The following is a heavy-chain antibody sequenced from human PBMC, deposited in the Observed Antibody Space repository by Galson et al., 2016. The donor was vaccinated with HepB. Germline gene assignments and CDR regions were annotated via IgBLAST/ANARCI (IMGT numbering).Heavy chain of an antibody. J-gene: IGHJ4*02. D-gene: IGHD3-9*01. Sequence: SETLSLTCNVSGGSITSSFYYWGWIRQSPGKGLEWIGSIFYGGNPYYDPALKSRVLISVDTSMNQFSLKLSSVTAADTAGYYWARLRPYFDKIDYWGQGTLVSVSS. CDR1: GGSITSSFYY. CDR2: IFYGGNP. V-gene: IGHV4-39*01. CDR3: ARLRPYFDKIDY.